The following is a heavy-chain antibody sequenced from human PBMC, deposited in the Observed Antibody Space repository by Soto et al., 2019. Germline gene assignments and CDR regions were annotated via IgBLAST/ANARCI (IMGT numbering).Heavy chain of an antibody. J-gene: IGHJ6*02. D-gene: IGHD2-15*01. CDR1: GYTFTGYY. CDR2: INPNSGGT. CDR3: ASEPVAPYYYYGMDV. Sequence: QVQLVQSGAEVKKPGASVKVSCKASGYTFTGYYMHWVRQAPGQGLGWMGWINPNSGGTNYAQKFQGRVTMTRDTSISTAYMELSRLRSDDTAVYYCASEPVAPYYYYGMDVWGQGTTVTVSS. V-gene: IGHV1-2*02.